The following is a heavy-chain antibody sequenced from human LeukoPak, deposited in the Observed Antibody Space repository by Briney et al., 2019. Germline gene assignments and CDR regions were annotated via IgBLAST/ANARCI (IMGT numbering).Heavy chain of an antibody. CDR1: GVSISSHY. J-gene: IGHJ4*02. V-gene: IGHV4-59*11. CDR2: MFDSEST. Sequence: SETLSLTCTVSGVSISSHYWSWIRQPPGKGLEWIGYMFDSESTKDNTSLKSRLTLSADTSKNQFTLRLSSVTAADTAVYYCATIKRGSIYGYFDFWGQGILVTVSS. D-gene: IGHD5-18*01. CDR3: ATIKRGSIYGYFDF.